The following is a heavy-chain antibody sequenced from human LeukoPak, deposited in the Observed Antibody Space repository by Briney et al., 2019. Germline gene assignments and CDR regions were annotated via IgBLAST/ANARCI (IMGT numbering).Heavy chain of an antibody. CDR1: GFTFSSYA. J-gene: IGHJ6*02. CDR3: AKSYGPTPYYYGMDV. Sequence: GGSLRLSCAASGFTFSSYAMSWVRQAPGKGLEWVSAISGSGGSTYYADSVKGRFTISRDNSKNTLYLQMNSLRAEDTAVYYCAKSYGPTPYYYGMDVWGQGTTVTVSS. CDR2: ISGSGGST. V-gene: IGHV3-23*01. D-gene: IGHD3-10*01.